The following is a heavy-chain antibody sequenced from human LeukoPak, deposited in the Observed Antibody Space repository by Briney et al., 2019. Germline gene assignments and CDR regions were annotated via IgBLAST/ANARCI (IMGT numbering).Heavy chain of an antibody. CDR3: ARPRVGATGWFDP. J-gene: IGHJ5*02. D-gene: IGHD1-26*01. Sequence: GGSLRLSCAASAFTFSRYGMHWVRQAPGKGLEWVAFIRYDGSNKYYADSVKGRFTISRDNAKNSLYLQMNSLRAADTAVYYCARPRVGATGWFDPWGQGTLVTVSS. V-gene: IGHV3-30*02. CDR2: IRYDGSNK. CDR1: AFTFSRYG.